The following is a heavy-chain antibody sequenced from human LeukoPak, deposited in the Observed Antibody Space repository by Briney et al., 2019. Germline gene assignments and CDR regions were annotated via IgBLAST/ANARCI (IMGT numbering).Heavy chain of an antibody. CDR3: AKDTRSGWYGLFDN. J-gene: IGHJ4*02. CDR1: GFTFSSYG. V-gene: IGHV3-30*12. Sequence: GGSLRPSCAASGFTFSSYGMHWARQAPGKGLEWVAVISYDGSNKYYADSVKGRFTISRDSSKDTLYLQMNSLRAEDTAVYYCAKDTRSGWYGLFDNWGQGTLVTVSS. CDR2: ISYDGSNK. D-gene: IGHD6-19*01.